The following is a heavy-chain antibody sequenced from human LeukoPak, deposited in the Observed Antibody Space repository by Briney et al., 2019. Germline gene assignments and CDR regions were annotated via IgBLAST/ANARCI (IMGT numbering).Heavy chain of an antibody. V-gene: IGHV3-21*01. Sequence: GGSLRLSCAASGFTFSSYSMNWVRQAPGKGLEWVSSISSSSSYIYYADSVKGRFTISRDNAKNSLYLQMNSLRAEDTAVYHCARDSLSSGFYSDYWGQGTLVTVSS. CDR2: ISSSSSYI. CDR1: GFTFSSYS. CDR3: ARDSLSSGFYSDY. J-gene: IGHJ4*02. D-gene: IGHD3-3*01.